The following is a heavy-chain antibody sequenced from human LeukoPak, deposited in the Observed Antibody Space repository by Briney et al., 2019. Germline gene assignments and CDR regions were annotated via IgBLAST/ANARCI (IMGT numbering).Heavy chain of an antibody. V-gene: IGHV4-31*03. J-gene: IGHJ4*02. CDR3: ARESGLESGYVFFDY. Sequence: SETLSLTCTVSGGSISSGGYYWSWIRQHPGKGLEWIGYIYYSGSTYYNPSLKSRVTISVDTSKNQFSLKLSSVTAADTAVYYCARESGLESGYVFFDYWGQGTLVTVSS. CDR1: GGSISSGGYY. CDR2: IYYSGST. D-gene: IGHD5-12*01.